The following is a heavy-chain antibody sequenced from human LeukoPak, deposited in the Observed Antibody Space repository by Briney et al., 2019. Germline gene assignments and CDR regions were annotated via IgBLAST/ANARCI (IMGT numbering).Heavy chain of an antibody. CDR1: SYSISSGYY. CDR2: IYHSGST. J-gene: IGHJ6*03. Sequence: SETLSLTCIVSSYSISSGYYWGWIRQPPGKGLEWIGSIYHSGSTYYNPSLKSRVTISVDTSKNQFYRKLPSVTAADTAVYYCARAPSDSSGYSSYYYYMDVWGKGTTVTVSS. CDR3: ARAPSDSSGYSSYYYYMDV. D-gene: IGHD3-22*01. V-gene: IGHV4-38-2*02.